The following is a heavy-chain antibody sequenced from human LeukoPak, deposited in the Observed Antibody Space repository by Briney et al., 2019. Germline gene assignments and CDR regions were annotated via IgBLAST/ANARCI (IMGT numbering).Heavy chain of an antibody. CDR2: ISGSGGST. Sequence: GGSLRLSCAASGFTFSSYAMSWVRQAPGKGLEWVSAISGSGGSTYYADSVKGRFTISRDNSKNTLYLQMNSLRAEDTAVYYCAKEYYDFWSGYPHDYWGQGPWSPSPQ. CDR1: GFTFSSYA. V-gene: IGHV3-23*01. D-gene: IGHD3-3*01. CDR3: AKEYYDFWSGYPHDY. J-gene: IGHJ4*02.